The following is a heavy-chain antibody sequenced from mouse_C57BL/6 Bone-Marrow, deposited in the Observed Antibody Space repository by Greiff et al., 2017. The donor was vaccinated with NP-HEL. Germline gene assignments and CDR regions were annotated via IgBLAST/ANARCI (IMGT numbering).Heavy chain of an antibody. CDR3: ARHYGSSNYWYFDV. CDR1: GYTFTSYW. D-gene: IGHD1-1*01. J-gene: IGHJ1*03. CDR2: IDPNSGGT. V-gene: IGHV1-72*01. Sequence: QVQLQQPGAELVKPGASVKLSCKASGYTFTSYWMHWVKQRPGRGLEWIGRIDPNSGGTKYNEKFKSKATLTVDEPSSTAYMQLSSLTSEDSAVYFCARHYGSSNYWYFDVWGTGTTVTVSS.